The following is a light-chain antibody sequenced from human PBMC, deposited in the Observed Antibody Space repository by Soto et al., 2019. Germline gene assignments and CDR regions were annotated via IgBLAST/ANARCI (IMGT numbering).Light chain of an antibody. CDR2: DAS. CDR3: QQYDDYPLT. CDR1: QSIDTY. J-gene: IGKJ4*01. V-gene: IGKV1-5*01. Sequence: DIQMTQSPSSLSASVGDRVTISCRASQSIDTYLHWYQQKPGKAPKFLIYDASTLESGVPSRFSGSGSGTEFTLTISSLQPDDFATYYCQQYDDYPLTFGGGTKVEI.